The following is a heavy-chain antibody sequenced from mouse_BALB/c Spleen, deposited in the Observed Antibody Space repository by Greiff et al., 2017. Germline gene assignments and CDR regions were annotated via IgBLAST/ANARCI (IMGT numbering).Heavy chain of an antibody. CDR2: INPDSSTI. Sequence: EVMLVESGGGLVQPGGSLKLSCAASGFDFSRYWMSWVRQAPGKGLEWIGEINPDSSTINYTPSLKDKFIISRDNAKNTLYLQMSKVRSEDTALYYCAREASPWLRRGGFAYWGQGTLVTVSA. CDR1: GFDFSRYW. J-gene: IGHJ3*01. CDR3: AREASPWLRRGGFAY. V-gene: IGHV4-1*02. D-gene: IGHD2-2*01.